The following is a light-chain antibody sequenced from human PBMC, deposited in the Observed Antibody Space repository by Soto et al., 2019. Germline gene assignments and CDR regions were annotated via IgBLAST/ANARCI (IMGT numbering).Light chain of an antibody. J-gene: IGKJ4*01. Sequence: DIQMTQSPSTLSASVGDKVTITCRASQSISSWLAWYQQKPGKAPKLLIYKASSLESGVPSRFSGSGSGTEFTLTISSLQPDDFATYYCQQYNSYSLTFGGGTKVEIK. V-gene: IGKV1-5*03. CDR2: KAS. CDR3: QQYNSYSLT. CDR1: QSISSW.